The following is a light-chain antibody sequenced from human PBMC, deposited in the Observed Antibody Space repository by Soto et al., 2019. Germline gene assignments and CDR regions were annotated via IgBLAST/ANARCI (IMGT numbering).Light chain of an antibody. V-gene: IGKV1-5*01. J-gene: IGKJ1*01. CDR2: DAS. Sequence: DIQTTQSPSTLHGPVRDRVTITCRASQSISSLLAWYQHKPVKAPKLLIYDASNLDSGVPSRFSGSGSGTEFSLTISNLQPDDCATYYCQPYEIYWTFGEGTKVDIK. CDR3: QPYEIYWT. CDR1: QSISSL.